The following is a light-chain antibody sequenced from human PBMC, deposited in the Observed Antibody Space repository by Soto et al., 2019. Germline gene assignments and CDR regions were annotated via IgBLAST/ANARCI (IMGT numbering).Light chain of an antibody. CDR3: QQYKNWPLT. V-gene: IGKV3-15*01. CDR2: GAS. CDR1: QSVSSN. Sequence: EAIMTQSPATVSVSPGETATLYCRASQSVSSNLAWYYQKFGQAPRLLIYGASTRATGISARFSGIGSGTDFSLTISSLQSEDVGAYYCQQYKNWPLTFGGGTKVEIK. J-gene: IGKJ4*01.